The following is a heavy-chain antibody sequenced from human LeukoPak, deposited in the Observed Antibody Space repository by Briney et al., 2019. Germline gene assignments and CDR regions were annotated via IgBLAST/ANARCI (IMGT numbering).Heavy chain of an antibody. CDR3: ARVWGYTYGYFDY. D-gene: IGHD5-18*01. CDR1: DYSISSGYY. CDR2: IYHSGTA. J-gene: IGHJ4*02. V-gene: IGHV4-38-2*01. Sequence: SETLSLTCGVSDYSISSGYYWGWIRQPPGKGLEWIGTIYHSGTAYYNPSLNSRVTLSVDTSKNQFSLKLNSVTAADTAVYYCARVWGYTYGYFDYWGQGTLVTVSS.